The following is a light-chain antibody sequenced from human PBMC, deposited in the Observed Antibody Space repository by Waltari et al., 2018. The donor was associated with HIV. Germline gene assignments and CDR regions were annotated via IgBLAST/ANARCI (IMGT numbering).Light chain of an antibody. V-gene: IGLV1-40*01. Sequence: QSALTQPPSVSGAPGQRVTISCTGSSSHIGAGYDVHWYQQVPGTAPKLLIYGNSNRPSGVPDRFSGSKSGTSASRAVTGLQAEDEADYYCQSYDSSLSGGVFGGGTKLTVL. CDR1: SSHIGAGYD. CDR3: QSYDSSLSGGV. CDR2: GNS. J-gene: IGLJ3*02.